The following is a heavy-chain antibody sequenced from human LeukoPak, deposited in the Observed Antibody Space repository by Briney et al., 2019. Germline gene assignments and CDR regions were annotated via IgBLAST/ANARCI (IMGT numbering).Heavy chain of an antibody. CDR3: ARPGDSSSGFDY. CDR2: IYPGNSDT. CDR1: GYTFTGYY. D-gene: IGHD6-13*01. V-gene: IGHV5-51*01. Sequence: ASVKVSCKASGYTFTGYYMHWVRQAPGQGLEWMGIIYPGNSDTRYSPSFQGQVTISDDKSISTAYLQWSSLKASDTAMYFCARPGDSSSGFDYWGQGTLVTVSS. J-gene: IGHJ4*02.